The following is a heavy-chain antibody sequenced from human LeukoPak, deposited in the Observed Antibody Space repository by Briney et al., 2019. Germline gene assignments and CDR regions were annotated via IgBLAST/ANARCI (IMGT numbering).Heavy chain of an antibody. CDR1: GGSISSYY. V-gene: IGHV4-59*08. D-gene: IGHD2/OR15-2a*01. Sequence: KPSETLSLTCTVSGGSISSYYWSWIRQPPGKGLEWIAYISDIGSTNYNSSLKSRVTISLDTSKNQFSLKLSSVTAADTAVYYCAGHHPRNTVDFWGQGTLVTVSS. CDR3: AGHHPRNTVDF. J-gene: IGHJ4*02. CDR2: ISDIGST.